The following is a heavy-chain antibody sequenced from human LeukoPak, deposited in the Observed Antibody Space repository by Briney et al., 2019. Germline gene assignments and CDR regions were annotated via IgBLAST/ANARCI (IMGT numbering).Heavy chain of an antibody. V-gene: IGHV3-30*04. D-gene: IGHD3-3*01. CDR2: ISNDGRNK. J-gene: IGHJ4*02. Sequence: GGSLRLSCAASGFTLSSYAMHWVRQAPGKGLEWVALISNDGRNKYHADSVKGRFTISRDNSKNTVYLQMNSLRTEDTAVYYCARDPVSVGLRINSDYWGQGTLVTVSS. CDR1: GFTLSSYA. CDR3: ARDPVSVGLRINSDY.